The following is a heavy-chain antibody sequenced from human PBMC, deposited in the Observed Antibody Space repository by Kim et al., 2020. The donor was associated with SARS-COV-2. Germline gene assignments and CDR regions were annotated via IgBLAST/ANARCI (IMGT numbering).Heavy chain of an antibody. CDR3: ARDLDYYGMDV. Sequence: AHSVEGRFTISSDHSKNPLYLQMKRLRAEDTAVYYCARDLDYYGMDVWGQGTTVTVSS. J-gene: IGHJ6*01. V-gene: IGHV3-66*01.